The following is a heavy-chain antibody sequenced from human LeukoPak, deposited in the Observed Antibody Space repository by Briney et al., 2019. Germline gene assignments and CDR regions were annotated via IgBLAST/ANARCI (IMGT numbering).Heavy chain of an antibody. CDR2: IVPIFGTA. CDR3: ASGKSYCSSISRAESAVDY. J-gene: IGHJ4*02. CDR1: GGTFSSYA. D-gene: IGHD2-2*01. V-gene: IGHV1-69*13. Sequence: SVKVSCKASGGTFSSYAISWVRQAPGQGLEWMGGIVPIFGTANYAQKFQGRVTITADESTSTAYMELSSLRSEDTAVYYCASGKSYCSSISRAESAVDYWGQGTLVTVSS.